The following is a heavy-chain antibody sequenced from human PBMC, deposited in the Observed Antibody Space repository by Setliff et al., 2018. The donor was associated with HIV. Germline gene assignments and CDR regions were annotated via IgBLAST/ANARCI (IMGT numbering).Heavy chain of an antibody. CDR3: AADGDTNSWYFY. Sequence: SETLSLTCTVSGGSISRYYWSWIRQSPGKGLEWIAYFYTSGSTNYNPSLKSRVPISVDTSKNQFSLKLSSVTAADTAVYYCAADGDTNSWYFYWGQGTQVTVS. J-gene: IGHJ4*02. CDR2: FYTSGST. D-gene: IGHD6-13*01. CDR1: GGSISRYY. V-gene: IGHV4-4*08.